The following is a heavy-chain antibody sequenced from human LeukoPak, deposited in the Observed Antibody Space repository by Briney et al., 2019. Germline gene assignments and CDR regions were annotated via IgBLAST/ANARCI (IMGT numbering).Heavy chain of an antibody. Sequence: GGSLRLSCTASGFTFSSYAMSWVRQAPGKGLEWVSAISGSGNNTYYADSVKGRFTISRDNSKNTLYLQMNSLRAEDTAVYYCTSYVFWSGYYEWGRGPLAPFPS. CDR1: GFTFSSYA. CDR3: TSYVFWSGYYE. J-gene: IGHJ4*02. CDR2: ISGSGNNT. V-gene: IGHV3-23*01. D-gene: IGHD3-3*01.